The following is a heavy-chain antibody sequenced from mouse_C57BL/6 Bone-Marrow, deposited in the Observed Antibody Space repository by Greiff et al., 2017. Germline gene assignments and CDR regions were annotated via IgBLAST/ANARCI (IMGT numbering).Heavy chain of an antibody. Sequence: EVQLQPSGPELVKISCKASGYTFTDYYMNWVKQSHGKSLEWIGDINPNNGGTSYNQTFKGKATLTVDKSSSTAYMELRSLTSEDSAVYYCARGYYGSRGRCAYWGQGTLVTVSA. D-gene: IGHD1-1*01. J-gene: IGHJ3*01. V-gene: IGHV1-26*01. CDR1: GYTFTDYY. CDR3: ARGYYGSRGRCAY. CDR2: INPNNGGT.